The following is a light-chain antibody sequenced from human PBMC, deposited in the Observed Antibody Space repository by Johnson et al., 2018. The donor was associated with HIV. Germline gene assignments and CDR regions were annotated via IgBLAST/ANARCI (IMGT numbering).Light chain of an antibody. Sequence: QSVLTQPPSVSAAPGQKVTISCSGSSANIENNYVSWYQQLPPTAPKLLISDNDKRPSAIPNRFSGSKYGASAHLDITALQTGDEADYYCGTWNNSLNVYVFGTGTKVTVL. CDR2: DND. J-gene: IGLJ1*01. CDR3: GTWNNSLNVYV. CDR1: SANIENNY. V-gene: IGLV1-51*01.